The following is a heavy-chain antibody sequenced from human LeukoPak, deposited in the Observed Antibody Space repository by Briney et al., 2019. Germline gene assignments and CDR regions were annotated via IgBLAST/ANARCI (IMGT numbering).Heavy chain of an antibody. Sequence: GGSLRLSCAASGFTFSSYWMSWVRQAPGKGLEWVANIKQDGSEKYYVDSVKGRFTISRDNAKNSLYLQMNSLRAEDTAVYYCARASLRYFDWLFPRGVPYYFDYWGQGTLVTVSS. CDR2: IKQDGSEK. D-gene: IGHD3-9*01. J-gene: IGHJ4*02. CDR1: GFTFSSYW. CDR3: ARASLRYFDWLFPRGVPYYFDY. V-gene: IGHV3-7*01.